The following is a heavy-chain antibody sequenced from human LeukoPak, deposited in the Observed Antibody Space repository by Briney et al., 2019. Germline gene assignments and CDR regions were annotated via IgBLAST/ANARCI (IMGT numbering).Heavy chain of an antibody. CDR1: GFSFSASW. D-gene: IGHD6-25*01. V-gene: IGHV3-7*01. CDR2: IKEDGSVT. CDR3: ARDSGYGTYDD. J-gene: IGHJ4*02. Sequence: PGGSLRLSCAAASGFSFSASWMKWVRQAPGKGLEWVASIKEDGSVTRYVDSVKGRFPISRDNAKNPLFLQMNGLRAEDTAVYYCARDSGYGTYDDWGQGTLVTVSS.